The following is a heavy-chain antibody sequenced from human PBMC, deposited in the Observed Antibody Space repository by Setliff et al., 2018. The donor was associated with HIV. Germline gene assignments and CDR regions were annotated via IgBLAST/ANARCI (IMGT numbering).Heavy chain of an antibody. V-gene: IGHV4-61*02. D-gene: IGHD3-10*01. CDR3: AWARESSGSYL. CDR1: GGSISSGSFY. J-gene: IGHJ4*02. CDR2: VLISGNT. Sequence: PSETLSLTCTVSGGSISSGSFYWSWVRQPAGKGLECIGRVLISGNTNYNPSLKSRTTISVDTSKNQFSLKLSSVTAADTAVSYCAWARESSGSYLWGQGTLVTVSS.